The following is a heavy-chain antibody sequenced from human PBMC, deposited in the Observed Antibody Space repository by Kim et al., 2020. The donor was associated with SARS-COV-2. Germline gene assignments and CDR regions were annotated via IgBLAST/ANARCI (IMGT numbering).Heavy chain of an antibody. CDR1: GGSISSSSYY. D-gene: IGHD6-13*01. CDR3: ARQAEAGLVSLWFDP. V-gene: IGHV4-39*01. CDR2: IYYSGST. J-gene: IGHJ5*02. Sequence: SETLSLTCTVSGGSISSSSYYWGWIRQPPGKGLEWIGSIYYSGSTYYNPSLKSRVTISVDTSKNQFSLKLSSVTAADTAVYYCARQAEAGLVSLWFDPWGQGTLVTVSS.